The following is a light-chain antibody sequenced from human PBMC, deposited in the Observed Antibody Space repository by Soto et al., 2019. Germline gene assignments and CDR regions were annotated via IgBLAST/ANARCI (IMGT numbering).Light chain of an antibody. V-gene: IGLV2-14*01. Sequence: QSARAHPGSVCWSPGHSITIACTGTSSDVGAYNYVSWYQQHPGKAPKLMIYGVSYLPSGVSRRFSGSKSGNTASLTISGLQAEEEADHYCISYTNSRIYVFGTGTKVTVL. CDR2: GVS. CDR3: ISYTNSRIYV. CDR1: SSDVGAYNY. J-gene: IGLJ1*01.